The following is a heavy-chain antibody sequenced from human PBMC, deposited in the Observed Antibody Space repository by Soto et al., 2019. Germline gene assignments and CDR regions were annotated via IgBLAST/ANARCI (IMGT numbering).Heavy chain of an antibody. CDR1: GGSISSGDYY. J-gene: IGHJ5*02. Sequence: QVQLQESGPGLVKPSQTLSLTCTVSGGSISSGDYYWSWIRQHPGKGLEWIGYIYYSGSTYYNPSLKSRVNISVDTSKNQCSLKLSSVTAADTAVYYCARWWSGSRQGFDPWGQGTLVTVSS. D-gene: IGHD3-3*01. CDR2: IYYSGST. CDR3: ARWWSGSRQGFDP. V-gene: IGHV4-31*03.